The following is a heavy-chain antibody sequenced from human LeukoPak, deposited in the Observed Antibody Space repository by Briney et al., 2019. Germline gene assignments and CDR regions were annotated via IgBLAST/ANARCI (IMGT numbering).Heavy chain of an antibody. CDR3: ARGFYGSVTYYNAEKHGMDV. Sequence: GGSLRLSCAASGFTFSSHSMHWVRQAPGKGLEWVSYISSSSSTIYYAGSVKGRFTISRDNAKNSLYLQMNSLRAEDTAVYYCARGFYGSVTYYNAEKHGMDVWGQGTTVTVSS. V-gene: IGHV3-48*04. J-gene: IGHJ6*02. D-gene: IGHD3-10*01. CDR2: ISSSSSTI. CDR1: GFTFSSHS.